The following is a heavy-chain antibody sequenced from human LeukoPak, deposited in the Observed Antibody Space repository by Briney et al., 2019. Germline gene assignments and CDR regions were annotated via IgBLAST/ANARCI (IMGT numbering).Heavy chain of an antibody. CDR3: ARLNWNYESYMDV. CDR2: IKQDGSEK. D-gene: IGHD1-7*01. CDR1: GFTFSNYL. J-gene: IGHJ6*03. V-gene: IGHV3-7*01. Sequence: PGGSLRLSCAASGFTFSNYLMSWVRQAPGKVLEWVANIKQDGSEKYYVDSLKGRFTISRDNAKNSLYLQMNSLRAEDTAVYYCARLNWNYESYMDVWGKGNTVTVSS.